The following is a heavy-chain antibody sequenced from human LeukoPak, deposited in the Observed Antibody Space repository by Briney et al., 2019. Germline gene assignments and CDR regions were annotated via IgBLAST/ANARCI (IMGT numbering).Heavy chain of an antibody. CDR1: EFIFSNYG. D-gene: IGHD6-6*01. J-gene: IGHJ4*02. CDR2: IENDGSNK. Sequence: GGSLRLSCAASEFIFSNYGMCWVRQAPGKGLEWVAFIENDGSNKYYADSVRGRFTISRDNSRNTLYMQMNSLRVEDTAVYYCAKDSARGQLGIFDYWGQGVLVTVSS. CDR3: AKDSARGQLGIFDY. V-gene: IGHV3-30*02.